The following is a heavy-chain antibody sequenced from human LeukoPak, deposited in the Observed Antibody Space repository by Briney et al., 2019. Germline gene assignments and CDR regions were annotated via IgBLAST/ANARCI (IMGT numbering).Heavy chain of an antibody. Sequence: GASVKVSCKAPGGTLSSYAISWVRQAPGQGLEWMGRIIPIFGTANYAQKFQGRVTITADKSTSTAYMELSSLRSEDTAVYYCAIGQCLVPEYFQHWGQGTLVTVSS. CDR2: IIPIFGTA. D-gene: IGHD6-19*01. CDR3: AIGQCLVPEYFQH. CDR1: GGTLSSYA. J-gene: IGHJ1*01. V-gene: IGHV1-69*06.